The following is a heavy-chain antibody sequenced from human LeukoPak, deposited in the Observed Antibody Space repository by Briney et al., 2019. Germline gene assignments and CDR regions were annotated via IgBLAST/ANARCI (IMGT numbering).Heavy chain of an antibody. V-gene: IGHV3-21*01. CDR1: GFTFNTYN. CDR3: AREDGGWLRFGVSFDY. Sequence: PGGSLRLSCAASGFTFNTYNMNWVRQAPGKGLEWVSSISSSSSYIYYADSVKGRFTISRDNAKNSLYLQMNSLRAEDTAVYYRAREDGGWLRFGVSFDYWGQGTLVTVSS. CDR2: ISSSSSYI. J-gene: IGHJ4*02. D-gene: IGHD5-12*01.